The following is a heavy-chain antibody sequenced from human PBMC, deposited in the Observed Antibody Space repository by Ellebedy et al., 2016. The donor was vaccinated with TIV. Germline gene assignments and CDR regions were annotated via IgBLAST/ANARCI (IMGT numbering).Heavy chain of an antibody. V-gene: IGHV4-61*01. CDR3: ARVNGSTSCSGWCGMDV. CDR1: GGSVSSGSYY. D-gene: IGHD2-2*01. Sequence: SETLSLTXTVSGGSVSSGSYYWSWIRQPPGKGLEWIGYIYYSGSTNYNPSLKSRVTISVDTSKNQFSLKLSSVTAADTAVYYCARVNGSTSCSGWCGMDVWGQGTTVTVSS. J-gene: IGHJ6*02. CDR2: IYYSGST.